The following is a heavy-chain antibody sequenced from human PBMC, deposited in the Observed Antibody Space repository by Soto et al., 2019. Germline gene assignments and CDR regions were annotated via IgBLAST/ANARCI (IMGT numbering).Heavy chain of an antibody. D-gene: IGHD3-16*02. J-gene: IGHJ3*02. V-gene: IGHV4-34*01. CDR3: ARGPGNDYIGGNYRSHGAFDI. CDR1: GGSFSGYY. Sequence: QVQLQQWGAGLLKPSETLSLTCAVYGGSFSGYYWSWIRQPPGKGLEWIGEINHSGSTNYNPSLKSRVTISVNTSKNQFSLKLSSVTAADTAVYYCARGPGNDYIGGNYRSHGAFDIWGQGTMVTVSS. CDR2: INHSGST.